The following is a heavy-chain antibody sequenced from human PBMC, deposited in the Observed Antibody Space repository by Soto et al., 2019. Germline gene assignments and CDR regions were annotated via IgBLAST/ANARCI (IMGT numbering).Heavy chain of an antibody. D-gene: IGHD6-13*01. CDR2: IYYSGST. V-gene: IGHV4-61*01. CDR3: ASWYSSTWSNFDY. CDR1: RGSVSSASYY. Sequence: PSETLSLTCTVSRGSVSSASYYWTWIRQPPGKGLEWIGYIYYSGSTNYNPSLKGRVTISVDTSKNQFSLKLSSVTAADTAVYYCASWYSSTWSNFDYWGQGTLVTVSS. J-gene: IGHJ4*02.